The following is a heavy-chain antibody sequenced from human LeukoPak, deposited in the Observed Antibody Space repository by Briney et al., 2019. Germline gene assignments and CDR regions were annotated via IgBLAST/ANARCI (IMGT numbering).Heavy chain of an antibody. Sequence: SQTLSLTCTVSGGSINSDSYYWSWIRQPAGKGLEGIGRVYTSGSTNYNPSLKSRVTILVDTSKNQFSLKLSSVTAADTAVYYCAIPRSYSDTVNIWGQGTMVTVSS. CDR2: VYTSGST. J-gene: IGHJ3*02. D-gene: IGHD1-26*01. CDR1: GGSINSDSYY. V-gene: IGHV4-61*02. CDR3: AIPRSYSDTVNI.